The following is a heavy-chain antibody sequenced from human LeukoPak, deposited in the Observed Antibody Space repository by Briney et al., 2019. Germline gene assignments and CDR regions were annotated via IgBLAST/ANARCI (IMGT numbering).Heavy chain of an antibody. V-gene: IGHV3-53*01. D-gene: IGHD3-22*01. CDR1: GFTVSSNY. CDR2: IYSGGST. J-gene: IGHJ4*02. CDR3: ARPYDSSGYYYY. Sequence: GGSLRLSCAASGFTVSSNYMSWVRQAPGKGLEWVSVIYSGGSTYYADSVKGRFTISRDNSKDTLYLQMNSLRAEDTAVYYCARPYDSSGYYYYWGQGTLVTVSS.